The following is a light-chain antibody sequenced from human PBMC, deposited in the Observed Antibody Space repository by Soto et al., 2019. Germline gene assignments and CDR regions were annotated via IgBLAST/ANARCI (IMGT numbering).Light chain of an antibody. CDR2: DDS. CDR3: QSYDSSLSAHYV. Sequence: QSVLTQPASVSGSPGQSITISCTGTSSDVGGYNYVSWYQQHPGKAPKLMIYDDSNRPSGVSNRFSGSKSGNTASLTITGLQADDEADYYCQSYDSSLSAHYVFGTGTKVTVL. V-gene: IGLV2-14*01. CDR1: SSDVGGYNY. J-gene: IGLJ1*01.